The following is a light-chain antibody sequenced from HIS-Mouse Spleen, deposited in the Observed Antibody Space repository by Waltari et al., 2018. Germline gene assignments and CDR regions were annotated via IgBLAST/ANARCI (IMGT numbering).Light chain of an antibody. CDR2: EGS. CDR3: CSYAGSSTWV. Sequence: QSALTQPASVSGSPGQSITISCTGTSSDVGCYNLFSWYQQHPGKAPKVMIYEGSKRHSGVSNRCSRSNSGNTASLTISGLQAEDEADDYCCSYAGSSTWVFGGGTKLTVL. J-gene: IGLJ3*02. CDR1: SSDVGCYNL. V-gene: IGLV2-23*01.